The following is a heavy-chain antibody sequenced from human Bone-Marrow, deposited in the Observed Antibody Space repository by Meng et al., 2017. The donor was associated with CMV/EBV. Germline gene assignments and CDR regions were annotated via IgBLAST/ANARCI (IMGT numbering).Heavy chain of an antibody. CDR2: ISYDGSNK. Sequence: GESLKISCAASGFTFSSYAMHWVRQAPGKGLEWVAVISYDGSNKYYADSVKGRFTISRDNSKNTLFLQMNGLRAEDTALYYCARGDYDFWGGYSYGMDVWGQGTTVTVSS. CDR1: GFTFSSYA. J-gene: IGHJ6*02. D-gene: IGHD3-3*01. V-gene: IGHV3-30-3*01. CDR3: ARGDYDFWGGYSYGMDV.